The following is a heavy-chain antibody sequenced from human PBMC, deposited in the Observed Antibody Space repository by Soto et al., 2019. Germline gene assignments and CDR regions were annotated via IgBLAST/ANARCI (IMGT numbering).Heavy chain of an antibody. J-gene: IGHJ4*02. V-gene: IGHV3-48*02. CDR2: IGLTHTAT. Sequence: EVQLVESGGGLVQPGGSLRLSCATSGFIFTKYGLTWVRQAPGKGLEYVSHIGLTHTATIYADSVRGRFTISRDNDKNSVYLQMNSLSDEDTAVYYCTRDPDGDLDFDYWGQGTLVTVSS. D-gene: IGHD4-17*01. CDR1: GFIFTKYG. CDR3: TRDPDGDLDFDY.